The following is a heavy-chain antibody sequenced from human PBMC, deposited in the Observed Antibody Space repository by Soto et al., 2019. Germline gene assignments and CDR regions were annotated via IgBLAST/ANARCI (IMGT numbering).Heavy chain of an antibody. CDR2: ISYDGSNK. CDR3: AKDHYDSSAQRT. J-gene: IGHJ5*02. Sequence: GESLKISCAASGFTFSSYGMHWVRQAPGKGLEWVAVISYDGSNKYYADSVKGRFTISRDNSKNTLYLQMNSLRAEDTAVYYCAKDHYDSSAQRTWGQGTLVTVSS. V-gene: IGHV3-30*18. D-gene: IGHD3-22*01. CDR1: GFTFSSYG.